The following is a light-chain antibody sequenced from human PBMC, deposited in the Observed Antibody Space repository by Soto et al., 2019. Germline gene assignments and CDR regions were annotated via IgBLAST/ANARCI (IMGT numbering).Light chain of an antibody. CDR1: SSDVGGYNY. J-gene: IGLJ1*01. CDR3: ISYTRSSLYV. V-gene: IGLV2-14*01. CDR2: EVS. Sequence: QSALTQPASVSGSPGQSITSSFTGTSSDVGGYNYVSLYQQHPGKAPKLMIYEVSNRPSRVSNRCSGSKSGNTASLTISGVRAEDEADYYCISYTRSSLYVFGTVTKLTV.